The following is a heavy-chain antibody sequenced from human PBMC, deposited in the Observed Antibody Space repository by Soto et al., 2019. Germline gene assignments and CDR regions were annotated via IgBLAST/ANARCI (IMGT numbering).Heavy chain of an antibody. CDR1: GGSVSSGSYY. CDR3: ARNNNIVVVPAAIRNEGLDY. CDR2: IYYSGST. Sequence: SETLSLTCTVSGGSVSSGSYYWSWIRQPPGKGLEWIGYIYYSGSTNYNPSLKSRVTISVDTSKNQFSLKLSSVTAADTAVYYCARNNNIVVVPAAIRNEGLDYWGQGTLVTVSS. J-gene: IGHJ4*02. D-gene: IGHD2-2*01. V-gene: IGHV4-61*01.